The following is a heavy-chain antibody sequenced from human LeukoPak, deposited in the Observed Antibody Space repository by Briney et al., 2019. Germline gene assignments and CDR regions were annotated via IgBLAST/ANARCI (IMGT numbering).Heavy chain of an antibody. J-gene: IGHJ4*02. CDR2: ISSNGGST. D-gene: IGHD3-22*01. V-gene: IGHV3-64*04. CDR3: ARDRGYYDSSGHDY. Sequence: PGGSLRLSCSASGFTFSTYAMHWVRQAPGKGLEYVSAISSNGGSTYYADSVKGRFTISRDNSKNTLYLQMNSLRAEDTAVYYCARDRGYYDSSGHDYWGQGTLVTVSS. CDR1: GFTFSTYA.